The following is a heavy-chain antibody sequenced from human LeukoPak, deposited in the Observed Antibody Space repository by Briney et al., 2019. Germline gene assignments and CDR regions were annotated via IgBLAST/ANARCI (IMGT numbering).Heavy chain of an antibody. CDR1: GFTFSYYT. CDR2: ISYDGSNK. V-gene: IGHV3-30-3*01. Sequence: GGSLRLSCAASGFTFSYYTMHCVRQAPGKGLEWVAVISYDGSNKYYADSVKGRFTISRDNSKNTLYLQMNSLRAEDTAVYYCARVLNYYDRSGYYFSYWGQGTLVTVSS. J-gene: IGHJ4*02. CDR3: ARVLNYYDRSGYYFSY. D-gene: IGHD3-22*01.